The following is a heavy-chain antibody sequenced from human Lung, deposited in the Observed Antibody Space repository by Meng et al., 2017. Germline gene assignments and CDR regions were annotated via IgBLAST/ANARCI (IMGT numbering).Heavy chain of an antibody. J-gene: IGHJ2*01. D-gene: IGHD1/OR15-1a*01. CDR1: GWSFSGYY. V-gene: IGHV4-34*01. CDR2: INHSGST. Sequence: QLKQWGAGLLKPSEPLPPTGAVYGWSFSGYYWSWIRQPPGKGLEWIGEINHSGSTNYTPSLKSRVTISVDTSKNQFSLKLSSVTAADTAVYYCARPKQANWYFDLWGRGTLVTVSS. CDR3: ARPKQANWYFDL.